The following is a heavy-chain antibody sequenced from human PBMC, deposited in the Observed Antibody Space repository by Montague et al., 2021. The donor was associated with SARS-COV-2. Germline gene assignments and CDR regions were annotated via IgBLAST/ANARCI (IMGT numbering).Heavy chain of an antibody. V-gene: IGHV4-34*01. CDR2: VNHSGST. CDR3: ARGVVVRGVLRPPHGCFDS. CDR1: GGSFSGYY. D-gene: IGHD3-10*01. J-gene: IGHJ4*02. Sequence: SETLSLTCAVYGGSFSGYYWSWIRQPPGKGLEWIGEVNHSGSTNYNPSLKSRVTISVDTSKNQFSLKLTSVTAADTAVYYCARGVVVRGVLRPPHGCFDSWGQGTLVTVSS.